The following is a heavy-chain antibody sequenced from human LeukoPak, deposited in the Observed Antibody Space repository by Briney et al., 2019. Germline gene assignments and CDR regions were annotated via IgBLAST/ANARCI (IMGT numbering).Heavy chain of an antibody. V-gene: IGHV3-13*01. Sequence: RGSLRLSCAASGFNLSYYDMHWVRQTTGKGLECVSAIGAAGDTYYPGSVKGRFTISRENARNSLYLQMNSLRAEDTAVYYCARSPRGYSYGHIDYWGQGTLVTVSS. J-gene: IGHJ4*02. D-gene: IGHD5-18*01. CDR2: IGAAGDT. CDR1: GFNLSYYD. CDR3: ARSPRGYSYGHIDY.